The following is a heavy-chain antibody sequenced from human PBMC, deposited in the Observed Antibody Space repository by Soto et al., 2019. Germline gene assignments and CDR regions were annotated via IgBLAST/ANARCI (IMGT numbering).Heavy chain of an antibody. V-gene: IGHV3-11*06. CDR1: ELPSRDNS. D-gene: IGHD6-19*01. CDR2: ISGSSRYT. Sequence: PGGPQLLSWSASELPSRDNSMNWLRQAPGKGLEWVSYISGSSRYTNFADSVKGRFTISRDNAKNSLYLQMNSLRAEDTAVYYCARHTSGWHYYDYWGQGTPVTVSS. CDR3: ARHTSGWHYYDY. J-gene: IGHJ4*02.